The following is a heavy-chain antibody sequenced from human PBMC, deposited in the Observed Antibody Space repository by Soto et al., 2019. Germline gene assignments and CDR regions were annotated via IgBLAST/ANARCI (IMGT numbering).Heavy chain of an antibody. V-gene: IGHV3-30-3*01. J-gene: IGHJ4*02. CDR3: ARCSTAMVTRLDY. Sequence: GSLRLSCAASGFTFSSYAMHWVRQAPGKGLEWVAVISYDGSNKYYADSVKGRFTISRDNSKNTLYLQMNSLRAEDTAVYYCARCSTAMVTRLDYWGQGTLVTVSS. D-gene: IGHD5-18*01. CDR2: ISYDGSNK. CDR1: GFTFSSYA.